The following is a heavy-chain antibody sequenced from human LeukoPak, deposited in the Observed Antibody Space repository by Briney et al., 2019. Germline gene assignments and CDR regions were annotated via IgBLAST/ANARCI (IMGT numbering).Heavy chain of an antibody. CDR2: ISSRGSTI. CDR3: ARDNRGSGSYSYYGMDV. V-gene: IGHV3-48*03. D-gene: IGHD3-10*01. Sequence: GGSLRLSCAASGFTFSSYEMNWVRQAPGKGWEGVSYISSRGSTIYYADSVKGRFTISRDNAKNSLYLQMNSLRAEDTAVYYCARDNRGSGSYSYYGMDVWGKGTTVTVSS. J-gene: IGHJ6*04. CDR1: GFTFSSYE.